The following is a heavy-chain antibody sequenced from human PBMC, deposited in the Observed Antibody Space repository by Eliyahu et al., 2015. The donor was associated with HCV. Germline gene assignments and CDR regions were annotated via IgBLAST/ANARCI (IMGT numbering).Heavy chain of an antibody. CDR2: ISWNSGSI. J-gene: IGHJ6*02. CDR3: AKDRGWLQGMDV. CDR1: XFTFDDXA. V-gene: IGHV3-9*01. D-gene: IGHD5-12*01. Sequence: EVQLVESGGGLVQPGRSXRLSXAASXFTFDDXAMHWVRQAPGKGLEWVSGISWNSGSIGYADSVKGXFTISRDNAKNSLYLQMNSLRAEDTALYYXAKDRGWLQGMDVWGQGTTVTVSS.